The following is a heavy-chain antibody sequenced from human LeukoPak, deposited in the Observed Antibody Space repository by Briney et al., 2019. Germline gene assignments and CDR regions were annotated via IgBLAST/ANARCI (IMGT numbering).Heavy chain of an antibody. V-gene: IGHV1-2*06. CDR2: INPNTGGT. CDR1: GYTFTGYF. CDR3: ARDLSGFLAYGDNLDY. D-gene: IGHD4-17*01. Sequence: ASVKVSCKASGYTFTGYFLHWVRQAPGQGLEWMGRINPNTGGTNYAQNFQGRVTMTRDTSITTAYMELSSLKSYDTAVYYCARDLSGFLAYGDNLDYWGQGTPVTVSS. J-gene: IGHJ4*02.